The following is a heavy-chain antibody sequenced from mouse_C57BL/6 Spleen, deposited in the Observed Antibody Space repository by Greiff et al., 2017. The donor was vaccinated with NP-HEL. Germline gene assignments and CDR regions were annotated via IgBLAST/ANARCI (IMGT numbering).Heavy chain of an antibody. CDR3: ARGGLLEYYAMDY. CDR1: GFTFSDYG. V-gene: IGHV5-17*01. J-gene: IGHJ4*01. D-gene: IGHD2-3*01. CDR2: ISRGSSTI. Sequence: EVKLQEPGGGLVKPGGSLKLSCAASGFTFSDYGMHWVRQAPEKGLEWVAYISRGSSTIYYADTVKGRFTISRDNATNTPFLQMTRLRSEDTAMYYCARGGLLEYYAMDYWGQGTSVTVSS.